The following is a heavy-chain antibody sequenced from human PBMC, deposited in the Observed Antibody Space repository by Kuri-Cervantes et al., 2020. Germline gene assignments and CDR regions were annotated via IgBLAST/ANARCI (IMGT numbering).Heavy chain of an antibody. CDR3: ARGKTGYCSSTSCYAQTKMVHTLYYYYYYMDV. V-gene: IGHV4-34*01. J-gene: IGHJ6*03. D-gene: IGHD2-2*01. CDR2: IYYSGST. Sequence: SETLSLTCAVYGGSFSGYYWIWIRQPPGKGLEWIGYIYYSGSTYYNPSLKSRVTISVDTSKNQFSLKLSSVTAADTAVYYCARGKTGYCSSTSCYAQTKMVHTLYYYYYYMDVWGKGTTVTVSS. CDR1: GGSFSGYY.